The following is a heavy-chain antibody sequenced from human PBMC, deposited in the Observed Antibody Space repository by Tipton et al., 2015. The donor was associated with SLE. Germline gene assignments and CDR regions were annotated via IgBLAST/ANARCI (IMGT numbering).Heavy chain of an antibody. V-gene: IGHV4-59*01. D-gene: IGHD5-18*01. CDR3: ARGSGYGYGDDAFDI. CDR1: GASISDYY. Sequence: TLSLTCTVSGASISDYYWTWIRQFPGKGLEWIGYIDYSGSTNYNPPLKSRVTISVDTSKNQFSLKLSSVTAADTAVYYCARGSGYGYGDDAFDIWGQGTMVTVSS. CDR2: IDYSGST. J-gene: IGHJ3*02.